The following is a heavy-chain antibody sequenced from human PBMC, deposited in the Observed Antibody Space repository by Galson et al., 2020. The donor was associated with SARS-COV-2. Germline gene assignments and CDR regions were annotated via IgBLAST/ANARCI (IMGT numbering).Heavy chain of an antibody. CDR2: IIPIFGTA. J-gene: IGHJ4*02. Sequence: SVKVSCKASGGTFSSYAISWVRQAPGQGLEWMGGIIPIFGTANYAQKFQGRVTITADESTSTAYMELSSLRSEDTAVYYCARALSQRWLQKAYYFDYWGQGTLVTVSS. CDR3: ARALSQRWLQKAYYFDY. V-gene: IGHV1-69*13. D-gene: IGHD5-12*01. CDR1: GGTFSSYA.